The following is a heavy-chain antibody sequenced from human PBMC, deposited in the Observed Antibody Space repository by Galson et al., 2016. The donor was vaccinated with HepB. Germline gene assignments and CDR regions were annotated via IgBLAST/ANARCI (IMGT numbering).Heavy chain of an antibody. CDR3: ARDRYETAFDI. CDR1: GFTFTSYA. V-gene: IGHV3-23*01. Sequence: SLRLSCAASGFTFTSYAMSWVRQPPGKGLEWVSSISGDGSSTFYADSVKGRFIISRDNSTNTLYLQMNSLRGEDTAVYYCARDRYETAFDIWGQGTMVTVSS. J-gene: IGHJ3*02. D-gene: IGHD3-16*02. CDR2: ISGDGSST.